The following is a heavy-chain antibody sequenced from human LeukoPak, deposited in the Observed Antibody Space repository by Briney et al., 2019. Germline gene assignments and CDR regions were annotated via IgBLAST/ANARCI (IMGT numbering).Heavy chain of an antibody. Sequence: GGSLRLSCAASGFTFSSYAMRWVRQAPGKGLEWVSGISGSGDSTDYAGSVKGRFSISRDNSKNTLYLQMNSLRAEDTAVYCCAKGDRYFDWLLSYWGQGTLVTVSS. D-gene: IGHD3-9*01. V-gene: IGHV3-23*01. CDR3: AKGDRYFDWLLSY. CDR2: ISGSGDST. CDR1: GFTFSSYA. J-gene: IGHJ4*02.